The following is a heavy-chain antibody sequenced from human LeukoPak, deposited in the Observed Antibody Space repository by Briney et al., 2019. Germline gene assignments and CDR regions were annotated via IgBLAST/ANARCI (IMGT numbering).Heavy chain of an antibody. Sequence: GASVKVSCKASGGTFSSYAMHWVRQAPGKGLEWVAVISYDGSNKYYADSVKGRFTISRDNSKNTLYLQMNSLRAEDTAVYYCARSPTTVTEFDYWGQGTLVTVSS. J-gene: IGHJ4*02. V-gene: IGHV3-30*04. CDR2: ISYDGSNK. CDR1: GGTFSSYA. D-gene: IGHD4-17*01. CDR3: ARSPTTVTEFDY.